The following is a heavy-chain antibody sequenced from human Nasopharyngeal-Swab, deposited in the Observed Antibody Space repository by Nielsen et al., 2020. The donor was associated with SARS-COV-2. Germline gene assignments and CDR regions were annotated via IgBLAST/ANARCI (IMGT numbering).Heavy chain of an antibody. CDR2: MNPNSDNT. V-gene: IGHV1-8*03. CDR3: ARRRGYSAYDYVMDV. D-gene: IGHD5-12*01. CDR1: AYTFTSYE. J-gene: IGHJ6*02. Sequence: ASVKVSCKASAYTFTSYEINWVRQATGQGLEWMGWMNPNSDNTGYAQKFQGRVTITMNTSISTAYTELSSLRSEDTAVYYCARRRGYSAYDYVMDVWGQGTTVTVSS.